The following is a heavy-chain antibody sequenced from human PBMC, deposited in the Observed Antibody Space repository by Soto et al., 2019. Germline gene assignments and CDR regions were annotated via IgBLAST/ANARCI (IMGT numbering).Heavy chain of an antibody. V-gene: IGHV1-3*01. Sequence: DSVKVYFKASGYPFTTHAMHLVRQAPGQSLEWMGWINGGTGQTKHSQRFQGRVNITRDTSASTAYMELRSLRSEDTAVYYCARGKGMEENYYYYGLDIWGQGTTVTVSS. CDR2: INGGTGQT. CDR1: GYPFTTHA. CDR3: ARGKGMEENYYYYGLDI. J-gene: IGHJ6*01. D-gene: IGHD1-1*01.